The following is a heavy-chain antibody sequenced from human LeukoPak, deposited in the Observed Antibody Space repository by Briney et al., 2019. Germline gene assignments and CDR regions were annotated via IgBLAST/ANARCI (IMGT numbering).Heavy chain of an antibody. CDR2: IYYSGST. Sequence: KPSETLSLTCTVSGGSISSYYWSWIRQPPGKGLEWIGYIYYSGSTNYNPSLKSRVTISVDTSKNQFSLKLSSVTAADTAVYYCARSMVPSLFDYWGQGTLVTVSS. J-gene: IGHJ4*02. V-gene: IGHV4-59*08. D-gene: IGHD3-10*01. CDR1: GGSISSYY. CDR3: ARSMVPSLFDY.